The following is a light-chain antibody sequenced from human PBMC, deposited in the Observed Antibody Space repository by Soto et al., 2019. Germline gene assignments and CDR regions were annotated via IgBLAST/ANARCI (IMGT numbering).Light chain of an antibody. Sequence: QSALTQPASVSGSPGQSNTISCTGTSSDVGGYNYVSWYQQHPGKAPKLMIYDVSNRPSGVSNRFSGSKSGNTASLTISGLQAEDEADYYCSSYTSSSTSLYVFGTGTKVTVL. CDR1: SSDVGGYNY. J-gene: IGLJ1*01. CDR3: SSYTSSSTSLYV. V-gene: IGLV2-14*01. CDR2: DVS.